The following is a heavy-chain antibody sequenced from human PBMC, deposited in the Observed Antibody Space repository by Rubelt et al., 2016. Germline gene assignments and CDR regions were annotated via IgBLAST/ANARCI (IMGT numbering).Heavy chain of an antibody. J-gene: IGHJ4*02. CDR3: GRGRVPATSPFDS. Sequence: QLQLQESGPGLVKPSETLSLTCIVSGGSISSSSYYWGWIRQPPGKGLEWIGNIHHGGNTYYNPSLKSRVTISVDTSKNQFSRKLRPGTAADTAVYYWGRGRVPATSPFDSWGQGILVTVAS. CDR2: IHHGGNT. D-gene: IGHD2-2*01. V-gene: IGHV4-39*07. CDR1: GGSISSSSYY.